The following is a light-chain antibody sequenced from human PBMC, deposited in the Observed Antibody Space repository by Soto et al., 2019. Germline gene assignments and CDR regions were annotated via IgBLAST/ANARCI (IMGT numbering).Light chain of an antibody. CDR1: NFGSKN. CDR2: DDS. Sequence: SYELTQPPSVSVAPGQTAGITCGGDNFGSKNVHWYQQRPGQAPVLVVYDDSDRPSGIPERFSGSKSGNTATLTISRVKAGDEADYYCQVWDSSTDQLYVFGSGTKVTVL. J-gene: IGLJ1*01. CDR3: QVWDSSTDQLYV. V-gene: IGLV3-21*02.